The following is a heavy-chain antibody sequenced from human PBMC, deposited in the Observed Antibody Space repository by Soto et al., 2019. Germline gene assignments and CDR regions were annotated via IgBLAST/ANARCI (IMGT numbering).Heavy chain of an antibody. V-gene: IGHV1-2*02. J-gene: IGHJ4*02. CDR3: TRGRTTGPVAVSETILGGY. Sequence: ASVKVSCKASGGTFSSYAISWVRQAPGQGLEWMGGIIPKSGDTKCAQSFQGGVTMTRDTSINTAYMELNRLTSDDTAVYYCTRGRTTGPVAVSETILGGYWGQGTLVTVSS. CDR2: IIPKSGDT. D-gene: IGHD6-19*01. CDR1: GGTFSSYA.